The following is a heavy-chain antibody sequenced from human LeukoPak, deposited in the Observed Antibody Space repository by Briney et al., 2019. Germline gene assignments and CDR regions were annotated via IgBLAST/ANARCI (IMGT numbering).Heavy chain of an antibody. CDR2: INPNSGGT. Sequence: ASVKVSCKASGYTFTGYYMHWVRQAPGQGLEWMGWINPNSGGTNYAQKFQGRVTMTRDTSITTAYMELSSLKSDDTAVYYCARAGAMIASDYYYYMDVWGNGTTVTVSS. CDR3: ARAGAMIASDYYYYMDV. J-gene: IGHJ6*03. D-gene: IGHD3-16*01. CDR1: GYTFTGYY. V-gene: IGHV1-2*02.